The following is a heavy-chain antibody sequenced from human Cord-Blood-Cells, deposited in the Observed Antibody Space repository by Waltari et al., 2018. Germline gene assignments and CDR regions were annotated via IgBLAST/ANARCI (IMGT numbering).Heavy chain of an antibody. D-gene: IGHD1-26*01. V-gene: IGHV3-33*01. CDR2: IWYDGSNK. CDR1: GFTFSSYG. Sequence: QVQLVESGGGVVQPGRSLRLSCAASGFTFSSYGMHWVSQAPGKGLEWVAVIWYDGSNKYYADSVKGRFTISRDNSKNTLYLQMNSLRAEDTAVYYCARGGSGSYWYFDLWGRGTLVTVSS. CDR3: ARGGSGSYWYFDL. J-gene: IGHJ2*01.